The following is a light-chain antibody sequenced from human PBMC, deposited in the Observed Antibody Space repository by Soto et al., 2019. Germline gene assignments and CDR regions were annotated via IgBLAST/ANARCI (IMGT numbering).Light chain of an antibody. CDR3: QTWDAGIQV. Sequence: QLVLTQSPSASASLGASVKLTCTLSSGHSHYAIAWHQQRPEKGPRYLMKVVTEGSHNKGDGIPDRFSGSTSGAERYLTISSLQSEDEADYYCQTWDAGIQVFGGGTKLTVL. J-gene: IGLJ3*02. CDR1: SGHSHYA. CDR2: VVTEGSH. V-gene: IGLV4-69*01.